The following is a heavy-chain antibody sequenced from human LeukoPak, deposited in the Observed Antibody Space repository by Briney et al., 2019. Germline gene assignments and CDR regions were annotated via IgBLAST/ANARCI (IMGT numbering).Heavy chain of an antibody. Sequence: GGSLRLSCVVSGFSVSNNYVSWVRQAPGKGLEWVSVIYSGNTIKYADSVKGRFTISRDNSKNTVYLQMSSLSAEDTALYYCATIGTGDYRDDSWGQGTLVTVSS. CDR1: GFSVSNNY. J-gene: IGHJ5*01. CDR2: IYSGNTI. D-gene: IGHD3/OR15-3a*01. V-gene: IGHV3-66*01. CDR3: ATIGTGDYRDDS.